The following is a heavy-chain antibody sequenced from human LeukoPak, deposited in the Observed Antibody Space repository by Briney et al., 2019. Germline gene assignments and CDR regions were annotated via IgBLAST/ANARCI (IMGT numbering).Heavy chain of an antibody. Sequence: PSETLSLTCAVSGGSISSYYWSWIRQPPGKGLEWSGYIYYSGSTNYNPSLKSRVTISVDTSKNQFSLKLSSVTAADTAVYYCARLRIGSSGFWWFDPWGQGTLVTVSS. CDR1: GGSISSYY. V-gene: IGHV4-59*13. CDR3: ARLRIGSSGFWWFDP. J-gene: IGHJ5*02. CDR2: IYYSGST. D-gene: IGHD3-22*01.